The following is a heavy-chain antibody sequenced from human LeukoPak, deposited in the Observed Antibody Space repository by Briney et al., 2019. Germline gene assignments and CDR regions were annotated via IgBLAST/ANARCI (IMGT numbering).Heavy chain of an antibody. CDR3: ARDSAAGSGPHDAFDI. CDR1: GFTFSSYS. CDR2: ISSSSSYI. J-gene: IGHJ3*02. D-gene: IGHD2-15*01. V-gene: IGHV3-21*01. Sequence: GGSLRLSCAASGFTFSSYSMNWVRQAPGKGLEWVSSISSSSSYIYYADSVKGRFTISRDNAKNSLYLQMNSLRAEDTAVYYCARDSAAGSGPHDAFDIWGQGTMVTVSS.